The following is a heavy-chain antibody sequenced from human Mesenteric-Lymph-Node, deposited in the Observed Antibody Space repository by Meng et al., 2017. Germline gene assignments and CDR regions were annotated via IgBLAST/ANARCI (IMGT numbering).Heavy chain of an antibody. J-gene: IGHJ4*02. Sequence: QGRRQESGPGLGQTSGTLSLTCGVAGGSSSSSYWWTWVRQSPGKGLEWMGEMYHSGTTNYNPSLKSRVTISMCKSNNQLSLKLNSVTAADTAVYYCATQESRDGHNPYWGQGTLVTVSS. CDR2: MYHSGTT. D-gene: IGHD5-24*01. CDR3: ATQESRDGHNPY. CDR1: GGSSSSSYW. V-gene: IGHV4-4*02.